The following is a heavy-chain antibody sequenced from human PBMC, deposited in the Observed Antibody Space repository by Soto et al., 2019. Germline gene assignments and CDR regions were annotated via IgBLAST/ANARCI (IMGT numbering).Heavy chain of an antibody. CDR2: IYHSRSR. CDR3: AVGTGTKDHWFGP. V-gene: IGHV4-31*03. D-gene: IGHD2-2*01. Sequence: QVQLQESGPGLVKPSQTLSLTCTVSGDSISSDGYHWSWIRQHPVKGLEWIGYIYHSRSRYYNPSFKSRVDMSLDTSKNQFSLRLNSVTAADTDVYYCAVGTGTKDHWFGPWGQGTLVTVSS. CDR1: GDSISSDGYH. J-gene: IGHJ5*02.